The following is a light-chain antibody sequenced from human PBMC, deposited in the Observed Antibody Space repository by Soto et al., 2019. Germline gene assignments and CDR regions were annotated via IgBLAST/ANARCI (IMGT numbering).Light chain of an antibody. J-gene: IGKJ4*01. Sequence: DIQMTQSPSSVSASVGDRVTITCRASQGISSWLAWYQQKPGKAPKLLIYAASSLQSGVPSRFSGSGSATDFTLTTTSLHPEEFPTDYGQQTNSFPLTYGGGTKVEIK. CDR2: AAS. V-gene: IGKV1-12*01. CDR1: QGISSW. CDR3: QQTNSFPLT.